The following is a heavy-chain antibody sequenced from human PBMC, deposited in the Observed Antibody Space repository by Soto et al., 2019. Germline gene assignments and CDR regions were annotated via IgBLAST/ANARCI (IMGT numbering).Heavy chain of an antibody. D-gene: IGHD3-3*01. CDR2: INSDGTRT. Sequence: PGGSLRLSCAASGFIFNNYWLHWVRQAPGKGLVWVSRINSDGTRTTYADSVKGRFTFSRDNAKNTLYLQMNSLRAEDTAVYYCARSIKIFGYYGMDIWGQGTTVTVSS. V-gene: IGHV3-74*03. CDR3: ARSIKIFGYYGMDI. CDR1: GFIFNNYW. J-gene: IGHJ6*02.